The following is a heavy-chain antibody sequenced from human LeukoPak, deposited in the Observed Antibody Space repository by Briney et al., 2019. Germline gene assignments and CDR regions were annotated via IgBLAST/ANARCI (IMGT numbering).Heavy chain of an antibody. J-gene: IGHJ4*02. V-gene: IGHV3-11*01. Sequence: GGSLRLSCAASGFTFSDYYMSWMRQAPGKGLEGVSYISSSGDSIYYADSVKGRFTISRDNAKNSLYLQMNSLRAEDTAVYYCARHSSGYFRLDYWGQGTLVTVAS. CDR3: ARHSSGYFRLDY. CDR1: GFTFSDYY. D-gene: IGHD3-22*01. CDR2: ISSSGDSI.